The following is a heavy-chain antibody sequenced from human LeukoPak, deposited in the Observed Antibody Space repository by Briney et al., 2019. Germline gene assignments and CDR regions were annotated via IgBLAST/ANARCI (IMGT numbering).Heavy chain of an antibody. V-gene: IGHV3-30*02. CDR2: IRYDGSNK. Sequence: GGSLRLSCAASGFTFSSYGMHWVRQAPGKGLEWVAFIRYDGSNKYYADSVEGRFTISRDNSKNTLYLQMNSLRAEDTAVYYCAKKVGQLLYYYYYMDVWGKGTTVTVSS. D-gene: IGHD2-2*01. CDR3: AKKVGQLLYYYYYMDV. CDR1: GFTFSSYG. J-gene: IGHJ6*03.